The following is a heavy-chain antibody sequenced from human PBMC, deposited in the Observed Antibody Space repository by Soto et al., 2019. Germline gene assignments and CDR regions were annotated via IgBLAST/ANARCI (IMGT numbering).Heavy chain of an antibody. Sequence: EVQLLESGGGLVQPGGSLRLSCAASGFTFSSYAMSWVRQAPGKGLEWVSAISGSGGSTYYADSVKGRFTISRDNSKNTLYLQMTSMRAEDTAVYYCAKDGGEYCSSTSCYLYYFDYWGQGTLVTVSS. V-gene: IGHV3-23*01. J-gene: IGHJ4*02. CDR1: GFTFSSYA. CDR3: AKDGGEYCSSTSCYLYYFDY. CDR2: ISGSGGST. D-gene: IGHD2-2*01.